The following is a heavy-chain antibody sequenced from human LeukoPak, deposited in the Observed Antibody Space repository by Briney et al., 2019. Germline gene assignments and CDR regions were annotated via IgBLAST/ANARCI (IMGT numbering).Heavy chain of an antibody. CDR1: GDSVSSNTAV. CDR3: ARELVGATTPFPLAFDP. D-gene: IGHD1-26*01. J-gene: IGHJ5*02. CDR2: TYYRSKWYN. V-gene: IGHV6-1*01. Sequence: SQTLSLTCAVSGDSVSSNTAVWNWIRQSPSRGLEWLGRTYYRSKWYNDYAVSVKGRITISPDTSKNQFSLQLNSVTPEDTAVYYCARELVGATTPFPLAFDPWGQGTLVTVSS.